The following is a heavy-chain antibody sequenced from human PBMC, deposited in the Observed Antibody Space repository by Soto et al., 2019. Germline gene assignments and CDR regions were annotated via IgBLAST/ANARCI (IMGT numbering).Heavy chain of an antibody. CDR2: ISGSGGIT. J-gene: IGHJ5*02. Sequence: EVQLLESGGGLVQPGGSLRLSCAASGITFSSYAMNWVRQAPGKGLEWVSSISGSGGITHYADSVKGRFTISRDNSKNTLYLQMNTLRAEVTAIYYGAKAVAATFGWFDTGGQGTVVTVSS. D-gene: IGHD2-15*01. V-gene: IGHV3-23*01. CDR1: GITFSSYA. CDR3: AKAVAATFGWFDT.